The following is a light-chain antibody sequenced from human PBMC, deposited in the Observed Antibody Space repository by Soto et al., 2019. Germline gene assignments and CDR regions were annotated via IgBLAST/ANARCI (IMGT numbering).Light chain of an antibody. CDR2: AAS. Sequence: DIQMTQSPSSLSASVGDRVTISCRASQSIDTFLNWFQQKPGKAPKLLIYAASSLQSGVPSRFSGSGSGTDFTLTIRRLPPEDFATYYCQQNSNTWTFGQGTKVEIK. CDR3: QQNSNTWT. J-gene: IGKJ1*01. V-gene: IGKV1-39*01. CDR1: QSIDTF.